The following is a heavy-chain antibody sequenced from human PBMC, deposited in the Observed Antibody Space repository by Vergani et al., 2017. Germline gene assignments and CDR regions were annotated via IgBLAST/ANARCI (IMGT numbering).Heavy chain of an antibody. J-gene: IGHJ6*03. CDR2: IDHTGRP. CDR3: ARVNTETNGHLYYYSYMDV. V-gene: IGHV4-34*01. D-gene: IGHD4-11*01. CDR1: GGSFTSYH. Sequence: QVQLQQWGGGLLKPSETLSLTCVVNGGSFTSYHWTWIRQSPGEGLEWVGDIDHTGRPDYNPSLKSRLTRSVDKSRNQFSLTLNSVTATDTAIYFCARVNTETNGHLYYYSYMDVWGQGTVVTVS.